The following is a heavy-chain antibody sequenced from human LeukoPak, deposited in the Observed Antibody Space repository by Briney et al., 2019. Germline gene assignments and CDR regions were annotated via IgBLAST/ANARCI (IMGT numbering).Heavy chain of an antibody. J-gene: IGHJ4*02. CDR2: VYHSGST. D-gene: IGHD3-16*02. V-gene: IGHV4-38-2*02. CDR1: GGSISSGYF. CDR3: ARDYIWGSYRYTEGFRFDY. Sequence: SETLSLTCAVSGGSISSGYFWGWIRQPPGKGLEWIGSVYHSGSTYYNPSLKSRVTISVDTSKNQFSLKLSSVTAADTAVYYCARDYIWGSYRYTEGFRFDYWGQGTLVTVSS.